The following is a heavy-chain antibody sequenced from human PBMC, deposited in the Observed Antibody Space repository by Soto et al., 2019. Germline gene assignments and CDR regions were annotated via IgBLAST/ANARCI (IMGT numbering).Heavy chain of an antibody. Sequence: ASVKVSCPVSGYTVTSYFIHWVRQAPGQGLEWIGVINPGAGGRSYAQKLQGRVTLTGDTSTSTVYMELSSLTSDDTGVYYCAKGASRRDYSNVLWYDTWGQGTLVTVAS. V-gene: IGHV1-46*04. D-gene: IGHD4-4*01. CDR2: INPGAGGR. CDR3: AKGASRRDYSNVLWYDT. J-gene: IGHJ5*02. CDR1: GYTVTSYF.